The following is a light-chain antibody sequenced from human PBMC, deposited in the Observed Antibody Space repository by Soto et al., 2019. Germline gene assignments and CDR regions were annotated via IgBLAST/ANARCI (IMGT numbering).Light chain of an antibody. CDR2: ENN. J-gene: IGLJ2*01. CDR1: SSNTGNNY. V-gene: IGLV1-51*02. CDR3: GTWDSSLSAVV. Sequence: QSVLTQPPSVSAAPGQTVTISCSGSSSNTGNNYVSWYQQLPGTAPKLLIYENNKRPSGIPDRFSGSKSGTSATLGITGLQTGDEADYYCGTWDSSLSAVVFGGGTKLTVL.